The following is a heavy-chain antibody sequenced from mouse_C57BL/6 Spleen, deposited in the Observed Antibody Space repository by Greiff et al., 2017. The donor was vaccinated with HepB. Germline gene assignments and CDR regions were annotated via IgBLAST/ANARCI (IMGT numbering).Heavy chain of an antibody. J-gene: IGHJ2*01. V-gene: IGHV5-17*01. Sequence: EVMLVESGGGLVKPGGSLKLSCAASGFTFSDYGMHWVRQAPEKGLEWVAYISSGSSTIYYADTVKGRFTISRDNAKNTLFLQMTSLRSDDTAMYYCARRVVLRGYFDYWGQGTTLTVSS. CDR3: ARRVVLRGYFDY. CDR2: ISSGSSTI. CDR1: GFTFSDYG. D-gene: IGHD1-1*02.